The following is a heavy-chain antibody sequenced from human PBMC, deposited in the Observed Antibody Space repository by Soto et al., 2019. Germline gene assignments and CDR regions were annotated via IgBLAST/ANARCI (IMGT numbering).Heavy chain of an antibody. J-gene: IGHJ6*02. V-gene: IGHV4-59*01. D-gene: IGHD3-10*01. CDR1: GGSISSYY. CDR2: IYYSGST. Sequence: ETLSLTCTVSGGSISSYYWSWIRQPPGKGLEWIGYIYYSGSTNYNPSLKSRVTISVDTSKNQFSLKLSSVTAADTAVYYCVRLSGYYYYYGMDVWGQGTTVTVSS. CDR3: VRLSGYYYYYGMDV.